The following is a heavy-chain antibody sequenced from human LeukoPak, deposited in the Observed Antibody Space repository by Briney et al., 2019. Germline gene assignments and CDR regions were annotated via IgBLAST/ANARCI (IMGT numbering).Heavy chain of an antibody. Sequence: GGSLRLSCTSSGFTFNNYGMGWGRQAPGKGLEWVSNINEDGSDKYYVDSVRGRFTISRDNSKNSLYLQMNSLIAEDTAMYFCASHSVAELGTATFDYWGQGTLVTVSS. D-gene: IGHD5-24*01. V-gene: IGHV3-7*03. CDR1: GFTFNNYG. J-gene: IGHJ4*02. CDR3: ASHSVAELGTATFDY. CDR2: INEDGSDK.